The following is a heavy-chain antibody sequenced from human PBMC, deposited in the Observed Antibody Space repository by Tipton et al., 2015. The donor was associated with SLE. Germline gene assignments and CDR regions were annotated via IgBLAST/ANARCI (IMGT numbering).Heavy chain of an antibody. CDR1: GFTFSRYW. V-gene: IGHV3-7*01. J-gene: IGHJ4*02. Sequence: SLRLSCAASGFTFSRYWLSWVRQAPGKGLEWVANIKQDGSGKDYVDSVKGRFTISRDNAKNSLYLQMNSLRVEDTAVYYCASSFYCGGDCYPYYFDYWGQGTLVTVSS. CDR2: IKQDGSGK. D-gene: IGHD2-21*01. CDR3: ASSFYCGGDCYPYYFDY.